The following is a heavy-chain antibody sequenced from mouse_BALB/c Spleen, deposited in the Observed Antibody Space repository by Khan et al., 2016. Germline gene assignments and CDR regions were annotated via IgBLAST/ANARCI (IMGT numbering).Heavy chain of an antibody. CDR1: GYTFTDYY. D-gene: IGHD2-2*01. CDR2: IYPGSGNT. Sequence: QVQLKQSGAELARPGASVKLSCKTSGYTFTDYYINWVKQRTGQGLEWIGEIYPGSGNTYYTEKFKGKATLTADKSSTTAYMQLSSLTSDDSAVYFCARGVYYGYDEAWFAYWGQGTLVTVSA. J-gene: IGHJ3*01. CDR3: ARGVYYGYDEAWFAY. V-gene: IGHV1-77*01.